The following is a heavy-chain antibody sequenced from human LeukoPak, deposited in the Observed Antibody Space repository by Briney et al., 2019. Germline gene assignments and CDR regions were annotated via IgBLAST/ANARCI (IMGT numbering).Heavy chain of an antibody. CDR2: ISSSDTI. Sequence: GGSLRLSCVASGFTFSSYEMNWVRQAPGRGLEWVSYISSSDTIYYADSVKGRFSISRDNAKNSLYLQMNSLRAEDTAVYYCARDFGGAADYWGQETLVTVSS. V-gene: IGHV3-48*03. CDR1: GFTFSSYE. CDR3: ARDFGGAADY. J-gene: IGHJ4*02. D-gene: IGHD3-16*01.